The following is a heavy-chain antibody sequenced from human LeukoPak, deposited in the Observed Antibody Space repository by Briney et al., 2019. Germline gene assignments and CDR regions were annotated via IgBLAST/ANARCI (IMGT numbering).Heavy chain of an antibody. CDR3: ARGLTVAGRGGNFDY. J-gene: IGHJ4*02. V-gene: IGHV4-34*01. CDR1: GGSFSGYY. Sequence: SETLSLTCAVYGGSFSGYYWSWIRQPPGKGLEWIGEINHSGSTNYNPSLKSRVTISVDTSKNQFSLKLSSVTAADTAVYYCARGLTVAGRGGNFDYWGQGTLVTVSS. CDR2: INHSGST. D-gene: IGHD6-19*01.